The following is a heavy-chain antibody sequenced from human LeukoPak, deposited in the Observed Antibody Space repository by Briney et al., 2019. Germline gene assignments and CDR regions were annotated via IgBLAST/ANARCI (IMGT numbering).Heavy chain of an antibody. Sequence: SETLSLTCTVSGGSISSGGYYWSWIRQHPGKGLEWIGYIYYSGSTYYNPSLKSRVTISVDTSKNQFSLKLSSVTAADTAVYYCARGSGGGNFGRAFDIWGQGTMVTVSS. V-gene: IGHV4-31*03. D-gene: IGHD2-21*02. CDR3: ARGSGGGNFGRAFDI. CDR1: GGSISSGGYY. CDR2: IYYSGST. J-gene: IGHJ3*02.